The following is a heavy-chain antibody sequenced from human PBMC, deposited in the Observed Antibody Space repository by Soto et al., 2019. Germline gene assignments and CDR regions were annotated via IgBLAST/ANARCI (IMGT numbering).Heavy chain of an antibody. J-gene: IGHJ4*02. CDR2: INSDGSST. Sequence: GGSLGLSCAASGVTFRSYWMQWVRQAPGKGLVWVSWINSDGSSTSYADSVKGRFTISRDNAKNTLYLQMNSLRAEDTAVYYCASGGSSLNFDSWGQGTLVTVSS. D-gene: IGHD6-6*01. CDR1: GVTFRSYW. V-gene: IGHV3-74*01. CDR3: ASGGSSLNFDS.